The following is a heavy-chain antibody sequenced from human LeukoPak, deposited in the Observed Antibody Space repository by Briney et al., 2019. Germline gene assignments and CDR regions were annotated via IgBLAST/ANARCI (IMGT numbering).Heavy chain of an antibody. CDR2: ISSSGNTI. D-gene: IGHD6-19*01. CDR3: ARSNSSGWYYFDY. J-gene: IGHJ4*02. V-gene: IGHV3-48*03. Sequence: GGSLRLSCAASVFTFSSYEMNWVRQPPGKGLEWVSYISSSGNTIYYADSVKGRFTISRDNAKNTLYLQMNSLRAEDTAVYYCARSNSSGWYYFDYWGQGTLVTVSS. CDR1: VFTFSSYE.